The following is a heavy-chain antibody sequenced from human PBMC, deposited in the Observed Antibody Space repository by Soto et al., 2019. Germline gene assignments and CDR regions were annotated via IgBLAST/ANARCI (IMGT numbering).Heavy chain of an antibody. Sequence: GESLKISCAASGFTSSNYWMHWVRQAPVKGLVWVSRIKSDGSSTSYADSVKGRFTISRDNAKNTLDLQMHGLRAEDMAVYYCARSVRSGSFPYYYYAMDVWGQGTTVTVS. J-gene: IGHJ6*02. D-gene: IGHD3-10*01. CDR3: ARSVRSGSFPYYYYAMDV. CDR2: IKSDGSST. CDR1: GFTSSNYW. V-gene: IGHV3-74*01.